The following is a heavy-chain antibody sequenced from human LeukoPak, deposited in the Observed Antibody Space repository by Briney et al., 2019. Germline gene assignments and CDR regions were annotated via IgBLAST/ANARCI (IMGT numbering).Heavy chain of an antibody. CDR1: GFTFSSYD. D-gene: IGHD2-8*01. CDR2: IGTAGDT. CDR3: ARGRTSSTYYYYYYGMDV. Sequence: GGSLRLSCAASGFTFSSYDMHWVRHATGKGLEWVSAIGTAGDTYYPSSVKGRFTISRENAKNSLYLQMNSLRAGDTAVYYCARGRTSSTYYYYYYGMDVWGQGTTVTVSS. V-gene: IGHV3-13*01. J-gene: IGHJ6*02.